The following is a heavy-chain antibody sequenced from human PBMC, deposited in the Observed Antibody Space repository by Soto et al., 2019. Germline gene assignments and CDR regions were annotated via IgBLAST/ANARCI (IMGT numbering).Heavy chain of an antibody. CDR1: VFSFSTYW. CDR2: IKPDGSDK. J-gene: IGHJ4*02. D-gene: IGHD5-18*01. CDR3: ASGGSETAV. Sequence: GGSLRLSCAASVFSFSTYWMSCVRQAPGKGLEWVATIKPDGSDKYYVDSVKGRFTISRDKAKKSLLLQMNSLTAEDTAVYYCASGGSETAVWGQGKLVTVS. V-gene: IGHV3-7*03.